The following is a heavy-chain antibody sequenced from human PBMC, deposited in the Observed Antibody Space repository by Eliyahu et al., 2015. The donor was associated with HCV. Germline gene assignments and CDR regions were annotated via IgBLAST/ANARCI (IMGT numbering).Heavy chain of an antibody. CDR2: IYYSGST. Sequence: QLQLQESGPGLVKPSETLSLTCTVSGGSISSSXYYWGWXRQPPGKGLEXIGSIYYSGSTYYNPSLKSRVTISVDTSKNQFSLKLSSVTAADTAVYYCARHERVPYSYGNLDYWGQGTLVTVSS. CDR1: GGSISSSXYY. J-gene: IGHJ4*02. D-gene: IGHD5-18*01. CDR3: ARHERVPYSYGNLDY. V-gene: IGHV4-39*01.